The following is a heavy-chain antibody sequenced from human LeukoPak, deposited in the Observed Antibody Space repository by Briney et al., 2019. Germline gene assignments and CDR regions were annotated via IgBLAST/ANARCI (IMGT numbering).Heavy chain of an antibody. J-gene: IGHJ6*02. Sequence: GESLKISCKGSGYSFAGYWIGWVRQMPGKGLEWMGIIYPGDSDTRYSPSFQGQVTISAGKSISTAYLQWSSLKASDTAMYYCARSRVVPAATQLYYYYGMDVWGQGTTVTVSS. V-gene: IGHV5-51*01. CDR2: IYPGDSDT. D-gene: IGHD2-2*01. CDR1: GYSFAGYW. CDR3: ARSRVVPAATQLYYYYGMDV.